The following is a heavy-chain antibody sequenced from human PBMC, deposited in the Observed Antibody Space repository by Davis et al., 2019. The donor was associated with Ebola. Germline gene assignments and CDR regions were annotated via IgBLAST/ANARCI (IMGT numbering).Heavy chain of an antibody. V-gene: IGHV4-39*02. CDR3: AREAVAGYWYFDL. D-gene: IGHD6-19*01. J-gene: IGHJ2*01. CDR2: IYYSGST. Sequence: MPSETLSLTCTVSGGSISSSSYYWGWIRQPPRKGLEWIGSIYYSGSTYYNPSLKSRVTISVDTSKNQFSLQLNSVTPDDTAVYYCAREAVAGYWYFDLWGRGTLVTVSS. CDR1: GGSISSSSYY.